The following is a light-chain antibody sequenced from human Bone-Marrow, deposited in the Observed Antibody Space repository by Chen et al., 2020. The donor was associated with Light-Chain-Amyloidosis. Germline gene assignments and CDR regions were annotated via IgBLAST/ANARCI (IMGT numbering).Light chain of an antibody. J-gene: IGLJ3*02. Sequence: SYVLTHPSSVSVAPGQTATIACGGNNIGSTSVHWYQQTPGQAPLLVVYDDSDRPSGIPERLSGSNSGNTATLTISRVEAGDEADYYCQVWDSSSDRPVFGGGTKLTVL. CDR2: DDS. V-gene: IGLV3-21*02. CDR1: NIGSTS. CDR3: QVWDSSSDRPV.